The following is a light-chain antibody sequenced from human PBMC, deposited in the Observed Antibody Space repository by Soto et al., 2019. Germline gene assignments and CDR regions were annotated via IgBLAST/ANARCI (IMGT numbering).Light chain of an antibody. CDR3: QQYSSDST. Sequence: DIQMTQSPSTLSASVGDRVTITCRASQSISSWLAWYQQKPGKAPKLLIYDASSLESGVPSRFSGTGSGTEFTLTISSLQPDDFATYYCQQYSSDSTFGQGTKVEIK. CDR2: DAS. CDR1: QSISSW. V-gene: IGKV1-5*01. J-gene: IGKJ1*01.